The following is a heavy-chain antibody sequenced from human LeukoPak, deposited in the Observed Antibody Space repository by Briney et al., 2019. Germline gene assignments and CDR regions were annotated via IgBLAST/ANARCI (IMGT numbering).Heavy chain of an antibody. CDR3: ARGPLLSRLYY. CDR2: ISSSSSTI. CDR1: GFTFSSYS. V-gene: IGHV3-48*01. Sequence: GGSLRLSCAASGFTFSSYSMNWVRQAPGKGLEWVSYISSSSSTIYYADSVKGRFTISRDNAKNSLYLQMNSLRAADTAVYYCARGPLLSRLYYWGQGTLVTVSS. D-gene: IGHD3-10*01. J-gene: IGHJ4*02.